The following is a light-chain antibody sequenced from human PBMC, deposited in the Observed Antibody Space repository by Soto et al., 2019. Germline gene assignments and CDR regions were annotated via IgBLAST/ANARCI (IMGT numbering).Light chain of an antibody. Sequence: QPVLTQPPSVSGAPVQRVTISCTGNNSNLGAGYDVHWYQQLPGAAPKLVIFGNRNRPSGVPERFSGSKSGTSASLAITGLQAEDEADYYCQAYDYSLTAFVFGGGTKLTVL. J-gene: IGLJ3*02. CDR1: NSNLGAGYD. CDR2: GNR. CDR3: QAYDYSLTAFV. V-gene: IGLV1-40*01.